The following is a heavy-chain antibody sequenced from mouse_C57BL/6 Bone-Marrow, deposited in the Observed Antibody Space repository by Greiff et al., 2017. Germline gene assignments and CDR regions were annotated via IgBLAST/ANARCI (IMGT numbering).Heavy chain of an antibody. CDR1: GYTFTNYW. Sequence: QVQLQQSGAELVRPGTSVKMSCKASGYTFTNYWIGWAKQRPGHGLEWIGDIYPGGGYTNYNEKFKGKATLTADKSSSTAYMQFSSLTSEDSAIYDWARIYDGYYVGAMDYWGQGTSVTVSS. CDR2: IYPGGGYT. D-gene: IGHD2-3*01. J-gene: IGHJ4*01. V-gene: IGHV1-63*01. CDR3: ARIYDGYYVGAMDY.